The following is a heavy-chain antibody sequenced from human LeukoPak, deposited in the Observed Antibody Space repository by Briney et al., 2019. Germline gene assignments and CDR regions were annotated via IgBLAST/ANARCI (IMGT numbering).Heavy chain of an antibody. J-gene: IGHJ3*02. Sequence: SVKVSCKASGGTFSSYAISWVRQAPGQGLEWMGRIIPIFGIANYAQKFQGRVTITADKSTSTAYMELSSLRSEDTAVYYCAREVGEVVVVPDAISVAFGIWGQGTMVTVSS. CDR3: AREVGEVVVVPDAISVAFGI. CDR2: IIPIFGIA. V-gene: IGHV1-69*04. D-gene: IGHD2-2*01. CDR1: GGTFSSYA.